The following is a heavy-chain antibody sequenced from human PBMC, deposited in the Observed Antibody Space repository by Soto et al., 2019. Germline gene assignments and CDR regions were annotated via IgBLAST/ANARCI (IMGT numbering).Heavy chain of an antibody. CDR1: IGSFRDYY. CDR2: INYSRST. V-gene: IGHV4-34*01. J-gene: IGHJ5*02. D-gene: IGHD4-4*01. CDR3: ARGGIYSRRRGTWFDP. Sequence: PSETLSLTCAVYIGSFRDYYWSWIRQSPGKGLEWIGEINYSRSTNYNPSLKSRVTISVDRSKNQFSLKLTSVTAADTAVYYCARGGIYSRRRGTWFDPWGQGLLVTVSS.